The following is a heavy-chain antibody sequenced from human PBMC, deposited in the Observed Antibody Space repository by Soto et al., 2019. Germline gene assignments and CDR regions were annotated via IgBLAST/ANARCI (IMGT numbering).Heavy chain of an antibody. CDR3: ARGSTTGYYD. J-gene: IGHJ4*02. CDR2: IYSGGNT. D-gene: IGHD3-9*01. V-gene: IGHV3-53*01. CDR1: GFTVSSNY. Sequence: GGSLRLSCAASGFTVSSNYMSWVRQAPGKGLEWVSVIYSGGNTYYADSVKGRFTISRDNSKNTVYLQMNSLRADDTAVYYCARGSTTGYYDWGQGIMVTVSS.